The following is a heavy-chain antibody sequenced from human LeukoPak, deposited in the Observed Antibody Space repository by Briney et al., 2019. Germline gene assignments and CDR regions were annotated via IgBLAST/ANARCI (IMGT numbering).Heavy chain of an antibody. CDR1: GFTFDDYA. J-gene: IGHJ4*02. D-gene: IGHD3-3*01. CDR3: ARDERLLSFLK. CDR2: ISLNSGSI. Sequence: GGSLRLSCAASGFTFDDYAMHWVRQAPGKGLEWVSGISLNSGSIGYADSVKGRFTISRDNAKNSLYLQMNNVRAEDTAIYYCARDERLLSFLKWGQGTLVTVSS. V-gene: IGHV3-9*01.